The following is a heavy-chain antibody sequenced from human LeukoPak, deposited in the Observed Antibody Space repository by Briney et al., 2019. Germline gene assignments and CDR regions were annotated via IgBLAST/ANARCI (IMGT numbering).Heavy chain of an antibody. D-gene: IGHD1-1*01. CDR1: GFTFSNYW. V-gene: IGHV3-74*01. CDR2: INPDGGTT. CDR3: APGAYDY. Sequence: PGGSLRLSCAASGFTFSNYWMHWVRQAPGKGLVWVSRINPDGGTTDYADSVRGRFTISRDNAKNTLYLQMNSLRVEDTALYYCAPGAYDYWGQGTLVAVSP. J-gene: IGHJ4*02.